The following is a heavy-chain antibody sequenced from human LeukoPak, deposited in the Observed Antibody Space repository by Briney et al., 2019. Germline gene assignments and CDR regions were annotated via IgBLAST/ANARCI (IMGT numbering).Heavy chain of an antibody. CDR1: GGSFSGYY. CDR3: AGPLVENFDS. J-gene: IGHJ4*02. CDR2: IKHSGRT. V-gene: IGHV4-34*01. D-gene: IGHD2-8*02. Sequence: SETLSLTCAVYGGSFSGYYWSWIRQPPGKGLEWIGEIKHSGRTNYNASLKSRVTISVDTSKNQFSLKLSSVTAADTAVYYCAGPLVENFDSWGQGTLVTVSS.